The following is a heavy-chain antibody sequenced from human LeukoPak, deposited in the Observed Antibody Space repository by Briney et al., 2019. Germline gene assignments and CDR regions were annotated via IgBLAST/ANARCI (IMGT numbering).Heavy chain of an antibody. V-gene: IGHV3-9*01. J-gene: IGHJ3*02. CDR3: AKDIGSNYDILTGYYNVFGRAFDI. D-gene: IGHD3-9*01. Sequence: PGGSLRLSCAASGFTFDDYAMHWVRQAPGKGLEWVSGISWNSGSIGYADSVKGRFTISRDNAKNSLYLQMNSLRAEDTALYYCAKDIGSNYDILTGYYNVFGRAFDIWGQGTMVTVSS. CDR1: GFTFDDYA. CDR2: ISWNSGSI.